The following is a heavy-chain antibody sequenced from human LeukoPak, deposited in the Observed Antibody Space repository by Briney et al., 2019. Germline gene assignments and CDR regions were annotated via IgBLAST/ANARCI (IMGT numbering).Heavy chain of an antibody. CDR3: AKDPSFIAVAPTLDY. CDR2: ISGSGGST. CDR1: GFTFSSYA. D-gene: IGHD6-19*01. J-gene: IGHJ4*02. Sequence: GGSLRLSCAASGFTFSSYAMSWVRQAPGKGLEWVSAISGSGGSTYYADSVKGRFTISRDNSKNTLYLQMNSLRAEDTAAYYCAKDPSFIAVAPTLDYWGQGTLVTVSS. V-gene: IGHV3-23*01.